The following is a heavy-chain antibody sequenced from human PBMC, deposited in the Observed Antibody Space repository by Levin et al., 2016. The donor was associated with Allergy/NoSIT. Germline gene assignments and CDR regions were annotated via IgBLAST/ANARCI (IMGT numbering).Heavy chain of an antibody. Sequence: ESLKISCTLSGGSISSYYWTWVRQPPGKGLEWIGYVYNDGSTNYNSSLERRVTLSIDTSKRQFYLKLNSVTAADTAVYYCAREVSKYYALDVWGQGTTVTVSS. V-gene: IGHV4-59*01. J-gene: IGHJ6*02. CDR2: VYNDGST. D-gene: IGHD4-11*01. CDR3: AREVSKYYALDV. CDR1: GGSISSYY.